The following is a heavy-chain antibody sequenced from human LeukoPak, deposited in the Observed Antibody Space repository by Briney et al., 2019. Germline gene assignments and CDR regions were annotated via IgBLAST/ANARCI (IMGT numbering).Heavy chain of an antibody. CDR2: IYYSGST. J-gene: IGHJ5*02. CDR3: ARHLMYGHCSGGSCHSGFDP. CDR1: GGSISSSSYY. D-gene: IGHD2-15*01. Sequence: PSETLSLTCTVSGGSISSSSYYWGWIRQPPGKGLEWIGSIYYSGSTYYNPSLKSRVTISVDTSKNQFSLKLSCVTAADTAVYYCARHLMYGHCSGGSCHSGFDPWGQGTLVTVSS. V-gene: IGHV4-39*01.